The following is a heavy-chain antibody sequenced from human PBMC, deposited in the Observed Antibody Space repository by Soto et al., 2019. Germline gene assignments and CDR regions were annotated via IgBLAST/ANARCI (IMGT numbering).Heavy chain of an antibody. CDR2: IYYSGST. V-gene: IGHV4-59*01. Sequence: SETLSLTCTVYGGSISSYYWSWIRQPPGKGLEWIGYIYYSGSTNYNPSLKSRVTISVDTSKNQFSLKLSSVTAADTAVYYCARDKSYCSGGSCPGGNWFEPWGQGTLVTVSS. CDR3: ARDKSYCSGGSCPGGNWFEP. CDR1: GGSISSYY. D-gene: IGHD2-15*01. J-gene: IGHJ5*02.